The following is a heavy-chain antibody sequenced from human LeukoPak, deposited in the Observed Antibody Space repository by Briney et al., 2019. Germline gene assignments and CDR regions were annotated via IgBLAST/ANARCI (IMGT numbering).Heavy chain of an antibody. J-gene: IGHJ4*02. V-gene: IGHV3-48*04. CDR1: GFNVGIYS. CDR2: VSAGSTGI. CDR3: VREKGGFGFVL. Sequence: GGSLRLSCAGSGFNVGIYSMDWVRQAPGKGLEWVAYVSAGSTGIFYAASVKGRFSISRDNAQKSLYLQMNSLRAEDTAIYYCVREKGGFGFVLWGRGTLVTVSS. D-gene: IGHD3-16*01.